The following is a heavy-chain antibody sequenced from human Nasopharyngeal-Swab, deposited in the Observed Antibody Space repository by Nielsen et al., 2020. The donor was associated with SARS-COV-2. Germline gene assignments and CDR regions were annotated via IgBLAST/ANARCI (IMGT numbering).Heavy chain of an antibody. CDR2: IYHSGST. Sequence: SQTLSLTCAVSGGSISSGGYSWSWIRQPPGKGLEWIGYIYHSGSTYYNPSLKSRVTISVDRSKNQFSLKLSSVTAADTAVYYCARDYGDYVFDYWGQGTLVTVSS. CDR3: ARDYGDYVFDY. V-gene: IGHV4-30-2*01. CDR1: GGSISSGGYS. D-gene: IGHD4-17*01. J-gene: IGHJ4*02.